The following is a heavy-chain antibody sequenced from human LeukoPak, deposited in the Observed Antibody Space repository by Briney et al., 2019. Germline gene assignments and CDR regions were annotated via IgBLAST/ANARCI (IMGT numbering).Heavy chain of an antibody. Sequence: SQTLSLTCTVSGGSISSGDYYWSWIRQPPGKGLEWIGYIYYSGSTYYNPSLKSRVTISVDTSKNQFFLKLSSVTAADTAVYYCARRADSSGPRVNWFDPWGQGTLVTVSS. CDR1: GGSISSGDYY. CDR2: IYYSGST. V-gene: IGHV4-30-4*01. J-gene: IGHJ5*02. D-gene: IGHD3-22*01. CDR3: ARRADSSGPRVNWFDP.